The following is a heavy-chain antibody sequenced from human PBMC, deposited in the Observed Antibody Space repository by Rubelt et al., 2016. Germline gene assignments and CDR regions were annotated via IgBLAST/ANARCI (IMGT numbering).Heavy chain of an antibody. CDR2: IYYSGST. D-gene: IGHD6-13*01. Sequence: QVQLQQWGAGLLKPSETLSLTCTVSGGSISSSSYYWGWIRQPPGKGLEWIGSIYYSGSTYYNPSLKCRVTISVDTSKNQFSLKLSSMTAADTAVYYCARESQYGDAWYGDHWGQGTLVTVSS. CDR1: GGSISSSSYY. J-gene: IGHJ4*02. V-gene: IGHV4-39*07. CDR3: ARESQYGDAWYGDH.